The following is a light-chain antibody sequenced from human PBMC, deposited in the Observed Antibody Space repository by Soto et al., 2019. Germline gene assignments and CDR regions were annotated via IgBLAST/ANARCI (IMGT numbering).Light chain of an antibody. V-gene: IGKV3-20*01. CDR2: GAS. Sequence: EIVMTQSPATLSVSPGERATLSCRASQSVSSDLAWYQQKPGQAPRLLIYGASSRATGIPDRFSGGGSGTDFTLTISRLAPEDFAVYYCQQFSSYPLTFGGGTKVDIK. CDR1: QSVSSD. CDR3: QQFSSYPLT. J-gene: IGKJ4*01.